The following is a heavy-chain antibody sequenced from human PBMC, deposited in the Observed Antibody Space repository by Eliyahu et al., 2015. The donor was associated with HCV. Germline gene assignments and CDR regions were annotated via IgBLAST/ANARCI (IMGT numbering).Heavy chain of an antibody. D-gene: IGHD5-18*01. CDR3: ARLSPRPSWIPQKHTCVNLDH. Sequence: EVQLVQSGAEVKKPGESLRISCEASGYNFADYWIGWVRQKSGRGPEWMGVIYAGDSATEFSPSFQGQVTLSVDRSINTAYLQWSSLKASDTAMYFCARLSPRPSWIPQKHTCVNLDHWGQGTLVTVSS. J-gene: IGHJ4*02. CDR2: IYAGDSAT. CDR1: GYNFADYW. V-gene: IGHV5-51*03.